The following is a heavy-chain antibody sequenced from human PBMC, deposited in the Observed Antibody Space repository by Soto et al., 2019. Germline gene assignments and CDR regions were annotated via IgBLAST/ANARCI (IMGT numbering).Heavy chain of an antibody. CDR1: GYTFTSYY. V-gene: IGHV1-46*03. D-gene: IGHD6-19*01. CDR2: INPSGGST. CDR3: ARTIAVACTWWYFDL. J-gene: IGHJ2*01. Sequence: QVQLVQSGAEVKKPGASVKVSCKASGYTFTSYYMHWVRQAPGQGLEWMGIINPSGGSTSYAQKFQGRVTMTRDTSTSTVYMELSSLRSEDKAVYYCARTIAVACTWWYFDLWGRGTVVTVSS.